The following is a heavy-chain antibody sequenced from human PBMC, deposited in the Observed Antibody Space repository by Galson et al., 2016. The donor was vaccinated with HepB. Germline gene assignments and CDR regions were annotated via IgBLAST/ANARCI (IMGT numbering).Heavy chain of an antibody. CDR2: IKPDGSDK. D-gene: IGHD5-18*01. CDR1: GFSFSSYW. Sequence: SLRLSCAASGFSFSSYWMSWVRQAPGKGLEWVANIKPDGSDKYHVDSVKGRFTTSRDNAKDSLYLQMNSLRAEDTAVYYCARDGLWAQDYWGQGTLVTVSS. V-gene: IGHV3-7*03. J-gene: IGHJ4*02. CDR3: ARDGLWAQDY.